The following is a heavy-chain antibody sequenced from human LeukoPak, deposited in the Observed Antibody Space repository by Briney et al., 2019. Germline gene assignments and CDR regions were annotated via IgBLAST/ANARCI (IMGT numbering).Heavy chain of an antibody. D-gene: IGHD2-21*01. CDR2: IDGSSTTI. V-gene: IGHV3-48*01. Sequence: GGSLRLSCAASGFTLSSYSMNWVRQAPGKGLEWVSYIDGSSTTIYYADSVKGRFTISRDNAKNSLFLQMNGLRAEDTAVYYCSRGTEHLDYWGQGTLVTVSS. J-gene: IGHJ4*02. CDR1: GFTLSSYS. CDR3: SRGTEHLDY.